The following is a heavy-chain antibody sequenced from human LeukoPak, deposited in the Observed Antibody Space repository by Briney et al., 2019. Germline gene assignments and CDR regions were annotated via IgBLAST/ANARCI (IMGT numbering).Heavy chain of an antibody. CDR3: ASPGAYY. J-gene: IGHJ4*02. Sequence: HPGGSLRLSCAASGFAFDDYAMHWVRQAPGKGLEYVSAISSNGGSTYYANSVKGRFTISRDNSKTTLYLQMGSLRTEDMAVYYCASPGAYYWGQGTLVTVSS. V-gene: IGHV3-64*01. CDR1: GFAFDDYA. CDR2: ISSNGGST.